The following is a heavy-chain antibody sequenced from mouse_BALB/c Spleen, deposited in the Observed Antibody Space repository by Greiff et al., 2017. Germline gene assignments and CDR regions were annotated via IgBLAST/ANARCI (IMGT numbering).Heavy chain of an antibody. Sequence: VKLMESGAELARPGASVKMSCKASGYTFTSYTMHWVKQRPGQGLEWIGYINPSSGYTNYNQKFKDKATLTADKSSSTAYMQLSSLTSEDSAVYYCAREGYYLDYWGQGTTLTVSS. J-gene: IGHJ2*01. V-gene: IGHV1-4*01. CDR1: GYTFTSYT. CDR3: AREGYYLDY. CDR2: INPSSGYT.